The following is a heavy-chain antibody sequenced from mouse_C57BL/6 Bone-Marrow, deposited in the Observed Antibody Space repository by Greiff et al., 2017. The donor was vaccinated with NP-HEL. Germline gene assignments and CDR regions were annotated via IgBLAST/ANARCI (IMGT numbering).Heavy chain of an antibody. J-gene: IGHJ4*01. CDR1: GYTFTSYW. CDR2: INPSNGGT. CDR3: ARSHYYGSSPPYYPMDY. D-gene: IGHD1-1*01. Sequence: VQLQQPGTELVKPGASVKLSCKASGYTFTSYWMHWVKQRPGQGLEWIGNINPSNGGTNYNEKFKSKATLTVDKSSSTAYMQLSSLTSEDSAVYYCARSHYYGSSPPYYPMDYWGQGTSVTVSS. V-gene: IGHV1-53*01.